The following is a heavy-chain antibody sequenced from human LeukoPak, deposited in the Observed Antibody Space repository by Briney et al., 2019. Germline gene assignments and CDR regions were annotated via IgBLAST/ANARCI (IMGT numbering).Heavy chain of an antibody. CDR3: TRDGPDYGDYINFDY. Sequence: ASVKVSCKDSGYTFTSYGISWVRQAPGQGLEWMGWISAYNGKTNYAPKFQGRVTMTTDTSTSTAYMDLRSLRSDDTAVYYCTRDGPDYGDYINFDYWGQGTLVTVSS. CDR2: ISAYNGKT. CDR1: GYTFTSYG. D-gene: IGHD4-17*01. J-gene: IGHJ4*02. V-gene: IGHV1-18*04.